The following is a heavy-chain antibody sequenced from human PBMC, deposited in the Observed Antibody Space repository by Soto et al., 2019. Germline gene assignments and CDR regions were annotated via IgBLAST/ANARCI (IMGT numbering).Heavy chain of an antibody. D-gene: IGHD1-26*01. CDR3: ARGGGYFRPFDY. CDR1: GLTFSSYS. V-gene: IGHV3-48*02. J-gene: IGHJ4*02. Sequence: EVQLVESGGGLAQPGGSLRLSCAASGLTFSSYSMNWVRQAPGKGLEWVSYISSSSSSIYYADSVKGRFTISRDNAKNATYMQMNKLRDEDTAVYYCARGGGYFRPFDYWGQGTLVTVSS. CDR2: ISSSSSSI.